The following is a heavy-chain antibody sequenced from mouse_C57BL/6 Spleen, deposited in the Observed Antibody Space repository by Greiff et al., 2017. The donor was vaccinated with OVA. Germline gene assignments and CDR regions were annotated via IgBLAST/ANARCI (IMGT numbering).Heavy chain of an antibody. CDR1: GFTFSSYG. CDR2: ISSGGSYT. J-gene: IGHJ2*01. V-gene: IGHV5-6*01. Sequence: EVKLVESGGDLVKPGGSLKLSCAASGFTFSSYGMSWVRQTPDKRLEWVATISSGGSYTYYPDSVKGRFTISRDNAKNTLYLQMSSLKSEDTAMYYCARQYSQYYFDYWGQGTTLTVSS. D-gene: IGHD2-12*01. CDR3: ARQYSQYYFDY.